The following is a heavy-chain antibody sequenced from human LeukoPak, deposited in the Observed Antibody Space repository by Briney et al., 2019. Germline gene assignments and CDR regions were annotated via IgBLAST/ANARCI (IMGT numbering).Heavy chain of an antibody. Sequence: GGSLRLSCAACGFTFSSYAMQWVRQAPGRGLEWGAVISYDGSNKYYADSVQGRFTISRDNSKNTLYLQMNSLRAEDTAVYYCARGGFTIFGVVTPGDGMDVWGQGTTVTVSS. CDR2: ISYDGSNK. D-gene: IGHD3-3*01. V-gene: IGHV3-30-3*01. J-gene: IGHJ6*02. CDR1: GFTFSSYA. CDR3: ARGGFTIFGVVTPGDGMDV.